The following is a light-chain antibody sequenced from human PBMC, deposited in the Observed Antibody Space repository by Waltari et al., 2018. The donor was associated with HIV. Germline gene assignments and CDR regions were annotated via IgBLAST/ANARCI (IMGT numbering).Light chain of an antibody. CDR3: LSADSSGTYV. CDR2: KNT. V-gene: IGLV3-25*03. Sequence: SSELTQPPSVSVSPGQTARMTCSGDASPKPYTHWFQQKPGQAPLVVIHKNTERPSGIPERFSASRSGTTVTLTISGVQTDDEADYYCLSADSSGTYVFGPGTTVTVL. J-gene: IGLJ1*01. CDR1: ASPKPY.